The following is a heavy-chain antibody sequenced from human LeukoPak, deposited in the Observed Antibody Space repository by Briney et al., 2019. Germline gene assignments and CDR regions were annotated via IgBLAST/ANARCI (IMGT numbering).Heavy chain of an antibody. J-gene: IGHJ4*02. D-gene: IGHD3-3*01. Sequence: ASVKVSCKASGGTFSSYAISWVRQAPGQGLEWMGGIIPIFGTANYAQKFQGRVTITAAESTTTAYMELSSLRSEDTAVYYCARPLTPYDFNNYFDSWGQGTLVTVSS. CDR1: GGTFSSYA. CDR3: ARPLTPYDFNNYFDS. CDR2: IIPIFGTA. V-gene: IGHV1-69*13.